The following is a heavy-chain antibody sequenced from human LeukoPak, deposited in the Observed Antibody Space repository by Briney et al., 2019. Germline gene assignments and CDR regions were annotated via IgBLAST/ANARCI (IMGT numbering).Heavy chain of an antibody. CDR1: GGSISSSSYY. D-gene: IGHD3-3*01. Sequence: ASETLSLTCTVYGGSISSSSYYWGWIRQPPGKGLEWIGSIYYSGSTYYNPSLKSRVTISVDTSKNQFSLKLSSVTAADTAVYDCRREVYNFGSGYYRPNWFDPWGQGTLVTVSS. CDR2: IYYSGST. V-gene: IGHV4-39*02. CDR3: RREVYNFGSGYYRPNWFDP. J-gene: IGHJ5*02.